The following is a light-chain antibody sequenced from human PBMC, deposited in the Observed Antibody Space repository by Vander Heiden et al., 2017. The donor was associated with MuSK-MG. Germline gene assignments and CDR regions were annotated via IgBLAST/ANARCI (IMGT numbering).Light chain of an antibody. CDR1: QSVSSSY. V-gene: IGKV3-20*01. CDR2: GAS. Sequence: EIVLTQSPGPLPLSPVERATLSCRASQSVSSSYLAWYRQKPGQAPRLLIYGASSRATGIPDRFSGSGSGTDFTLTITRLEPEDFAVYYCQQYGSTMFTFGHGTKLEIK. CDR3: QQYGSTMFT. J-gene: IGKJ3*01.